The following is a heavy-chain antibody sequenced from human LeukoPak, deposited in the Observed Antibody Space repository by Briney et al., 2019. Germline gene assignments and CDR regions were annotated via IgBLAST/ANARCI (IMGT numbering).Heavy chain of an antibody. D-gene: IGHD6-13*01. Sequence: SETLSLTCTVSGGSISSSSYYWGWIRQPPGKGLEWIGSIYYSGSTYYNPSLKSRVTISVDTSKNQFSLNLNSVTAADTAVYYCARIRREGYGSTPSQYYSGMDVWGQGTTVTVSS. CDR1: GGSISSSSYY. CDR3: ARIRREGYGSTPSQYYSGMDV. CDR2: IYYSGST. V-gene: IGHV4-39*01. J-gene: IGHJ6*02.